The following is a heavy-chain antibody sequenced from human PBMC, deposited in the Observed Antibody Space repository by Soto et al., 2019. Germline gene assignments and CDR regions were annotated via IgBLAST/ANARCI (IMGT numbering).Heavy chain of an antibody. J-gene: IGHJ3*02. Sequence: SETLSLTCAVYGGSFSGYYWSWIRQPPGKGLEWIGEINHSGSTNYNPSLKSRVTISVDTSKNQFSLKLSSVTAADTAVYYCARVATRVRSRGIAARPHSADAFDIWGQGTMVTVSS. CDR2: INHSGST. V-gene: IGHV4-34*01. D-gene: IGHD6-6*01. CDR3: ARVATRVRSRGIAARPHSADAFDI. CDR1: GGSFSGYY.